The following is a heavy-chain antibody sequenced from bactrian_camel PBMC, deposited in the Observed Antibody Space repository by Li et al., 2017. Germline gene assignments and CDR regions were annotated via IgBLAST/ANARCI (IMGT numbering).Heavy chain of an antibody. CDR2: VDVNDKP. V-gene: IGHV3-2*01. Sequence: VQLVESGGGSVQAGGSLRLSCAATGNSVSRYCMGWFRQAPGKQRESVAVVDVNDKPTYANSMKDRFTISKDHAKNTLYLRMNKLMPEDTAMYYCAQDESQYVEYVGPKCRGISGQGTQVTVS. CDR1: GNSVSRYC. D-gene: IGHD1*01. J-gene: IGHJ4*01.